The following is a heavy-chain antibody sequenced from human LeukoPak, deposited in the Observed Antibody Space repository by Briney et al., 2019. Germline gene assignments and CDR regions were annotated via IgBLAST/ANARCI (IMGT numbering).Heavy chain of an antibody. CDR3: ARERDTALAPYLDY. CDR1: GYTFTSYD. CDR2: ISTYNGDT. J-gene: IGHJ4*02. D-gene: IGHD5-18*01. V-gene: IGHV1-18*01. Sequence: GASVKVSCKASGYTFTSYDINWVRQATGQGLEWMGWISTYNGDTKYAQKFQDRVTMTTDTSTSTAYLEMRRLRFDDTAVYFCARERDTALAPYLDYWGQGTLLTVSS.